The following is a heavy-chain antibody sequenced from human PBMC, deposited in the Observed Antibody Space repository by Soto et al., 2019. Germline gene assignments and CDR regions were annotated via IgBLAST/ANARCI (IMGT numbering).Heavy chain of an antibody. Sequence: SETLSLTCTVSGGSISSYYWSWIRQPAGKGLEWIGRIYTSGSPNYNPSGKSRMTMSVDTSTNQFSLKLSSVTTADTAVCDCARDDSEGFYYWGQGTMVTVSS. V-gene: IGHV4-4*07. J-gene: IGHJ4*02. CDR2: IYTSGSP. CDR1: GGSISSYY. D-gene: IGHD1-26*01. CDR3: ARDDSEGFYY.